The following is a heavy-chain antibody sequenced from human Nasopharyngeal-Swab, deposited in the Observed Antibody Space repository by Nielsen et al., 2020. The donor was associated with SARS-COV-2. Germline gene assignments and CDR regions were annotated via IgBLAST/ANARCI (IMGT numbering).Heavy chain of an antibody. CDR1: GGSFSGYY. D-gene: IGHD3-22*01. Sequence: GSLRLSCAVYGGSFSGYYWSWIRQPPGKGLEWIGEINHSGTTSYNPSLKSRVTISSDTSKNQFSLKLSSVTAADTAVYYCARGHRSISMIVVVIATAHFYFDSWGWGTLVTVTS. CDR3: ARGHRSISMIVVVIATAHFYFDS. J-gene: IGHJ4*02. CDR2: INHSGTT. V-gene: IGHV4-34*01.